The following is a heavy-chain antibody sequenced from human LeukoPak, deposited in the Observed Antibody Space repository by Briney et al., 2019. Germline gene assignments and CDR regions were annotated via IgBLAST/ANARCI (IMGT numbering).Heavy chain of an antibody. Sequence: GGSLRLSFAAPGLTSRSNTINWFGQVPGKGLNWVANIKQDGSEKYYVDSVKGRFTISRDNAKNSLYLQMNSLRAEDTAVYYCARIRGSSRRLDYWGQGTLVTVSS. V-gene: IGHV3-7*01. CDR2: IKQDGSEK. CDR3: ARIRGSSRRLDY. CDR1: GLTSRSNT. D-gene: IGHD6-6*01. J-gene: IGHJ4*02.